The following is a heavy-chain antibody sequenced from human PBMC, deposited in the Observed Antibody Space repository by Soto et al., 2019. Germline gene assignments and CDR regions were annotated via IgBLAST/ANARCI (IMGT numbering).Heavy chain of an antibody. Sequence: SVKVSCKASGGTFSSYAISWVRQAPGQGLEWMGGIIPIFGTANYAQKFQGRVTITADESTSTAYMELSSLRSEDTAVYYCARDHGPTTVVTRDFDYWGQGTLVTVSS. D-gene: IGHD4-17*01. CDR2: IIPIFGTA. J-gene: IGHJ4*02. CDR3: ARDHGPTTVVTRDFDY. CDR1: GGTFSSYA. V-gene: IGHV1-69*13.